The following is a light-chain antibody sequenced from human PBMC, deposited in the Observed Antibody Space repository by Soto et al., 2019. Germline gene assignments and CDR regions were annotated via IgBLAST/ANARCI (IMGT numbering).Light chain of an antibody. CDR3: QQSYSTPT. CDR1: QSISIY. V-gene: IGKV1-39*01. Sequence: DIQMTQSPSSLSASVGDRVTITCRASQSISIYLNWYQQKPGKAPILLVYAGSSLQGGVPSRFGGSGSGTHFTLTITSLQPEDFATYYCQQSYSTPTFGGGTKVEIK. J-gene: IGKJ4*01. CDR2: AGS.